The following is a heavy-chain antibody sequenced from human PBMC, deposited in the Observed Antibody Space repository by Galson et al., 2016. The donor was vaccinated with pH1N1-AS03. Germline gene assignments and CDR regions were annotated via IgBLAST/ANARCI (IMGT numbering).Heavy chain of an antibody. Sequence: SVKVSCKASGYTFTSYGASWVRQAPGQGLEWMGWISAYNGDTKYAQRLQGRVTMTTETSTTTAYMELTSLRSDDTAVYYCARGRHWMVSYYFDYWGQGTLVTVSA. CDR3: ARGRHWMVSYYFDY. D-gene: IGHD6-19*01. J-gene: IGHJ4*02. CDR2: ISAYNGDT. CDR1: GYTFTSYG. V-gene: IGHV1-18*04.